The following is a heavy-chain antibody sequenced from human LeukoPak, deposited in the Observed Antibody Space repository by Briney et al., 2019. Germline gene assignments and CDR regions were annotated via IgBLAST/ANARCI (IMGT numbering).Heavy chain of an antibody. V-gene: IGHV3-74*01. CDR3: ARDAFYGSGLDAFDI. CDR1: GW. CDR2: INGLGTAT. J-gene: IGHJ3*02. Sequence: PGGSLRLSCAGSGWMHWVRQAPGKGLVWVSGINGLGTATYYADSVKGRFTISRDNSKNTLYLQMNSLRAEDTAVYYCARDAFYGSGLDAFDIWGQGTMVTVSS. D-gene: IGHD3-10*01.